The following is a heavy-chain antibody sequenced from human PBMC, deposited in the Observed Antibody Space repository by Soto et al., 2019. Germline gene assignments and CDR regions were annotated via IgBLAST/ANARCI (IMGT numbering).Heavy chain of an antibody. Sequence: GGSLRLSCAASGFTFSNAWMNWVRQAPGKGLEWVGRIKSKTDGGTTDYAAPVKGRFTISRDDSKNTLYLQMNSLKTEDTAVYYCTTLTRGSWDYYYYYGMDVWGQGTTVTVSS. J-gene: IGHJ6*02. CDR3: TTLTRGSWDYYYYYGMDV. CDR2: IKSKTDGGTT. CDR1: GFTFSNAW. V-gene: IGHV3-15*07. D-gene: IGHD6-13*01.